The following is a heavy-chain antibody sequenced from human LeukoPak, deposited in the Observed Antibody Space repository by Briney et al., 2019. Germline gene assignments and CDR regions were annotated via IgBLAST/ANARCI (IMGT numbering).Heavy chain of an antibody. Sequence: PSETLSLTCAVSGGSFSGYAWSWIRQPPGKGLEWIGEINHPGSANYNPSLKSRVTISVDTSKNQFSLKLSSVTAADTAVYYCATAAAAGNPGVGWFDPWGQGTLVTVSS. V-gene: IGHV4-34*01. CDR3: ATAAAAGNPGVGWFDP. D-gene: IGHD6-13*01. CDR2: INHPGSA. J-gene: IGHJ5*02. CDR1: GGSFSGYA.